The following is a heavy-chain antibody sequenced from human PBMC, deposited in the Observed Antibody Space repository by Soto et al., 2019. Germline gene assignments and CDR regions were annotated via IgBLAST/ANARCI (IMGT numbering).Heavy chain of an antibody. J-gene: IGHJ5*02. D-gene: IGHD1-26*01. Sequence: PGGSLRLSCAASGFTFSSYAMHWVRQAPGKGLEWVAVISYDGSNKYYADSVKGRFTISRDNSKNTLYLQMNSLRAEDTAVYYCARVPYSGSYPLWFDPWGQGTLVTVSS. CDR2: ISYDGSNK. CDR3: ARVPYSGSYPLWFDP. V-gene: IGHV3-30-3*01. CDR1: GFTFSSYA.